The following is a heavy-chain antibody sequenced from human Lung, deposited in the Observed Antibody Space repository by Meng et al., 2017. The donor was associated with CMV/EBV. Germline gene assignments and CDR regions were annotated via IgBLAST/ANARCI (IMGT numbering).Heavy chain of an antibody. CDR1: GGSISSGGFY. J-gene: IGHJ5*02. CDR2: IYYSGST. CDR3: ARTNYGDYNWFDP. D-gene: IGHD4-17*01. Sequence: GQLQESGPGLVKPSPTLSLTCTGSGGSISSGGFYWSWIRQHPGKGLEWIGYIYYSGSTYYNPSLRSRVAISIDTSKNQFSLKLTSVTAADTAVYFCARTNYGDYNWFDPWGQGTLVTVSS. V-gene: IGHV4-31*03.